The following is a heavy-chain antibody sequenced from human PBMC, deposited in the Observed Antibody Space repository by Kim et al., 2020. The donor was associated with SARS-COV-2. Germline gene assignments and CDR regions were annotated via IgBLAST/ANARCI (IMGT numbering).Heavy chain of an antibody. V-gene: IGHV3-30-3*01. CDR3: ARKSPYCGGDCPTDY. D-gene: IGHD2-21*01. Sequence: GGSLRLSCAASGFTFSSYAMHWVRQAPGKGLEWVAVISYDGSNKYYADSVKGRFTISRDNSKNTLYLQMNSLRAEDTAVYYCARKSPYCGGDCPTDYWG. CDR1: GFTFSSYA. J-gene: IGHJ4*01. CDR2: ISYDGSNK.